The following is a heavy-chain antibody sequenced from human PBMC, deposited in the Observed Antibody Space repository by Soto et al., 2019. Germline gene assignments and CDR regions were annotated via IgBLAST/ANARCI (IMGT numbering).Heavy chain of an antibody. D-gene: IGHD6-19*01. J-gene: IGHJ3*02. CDR3: AKDTDRLFRYSSGWYLKGGAFDI. CDR2: ISGSGGST. Sequence: GGSLRLSCAASGFTFSSYAMSWVRQAPGKGLEWVSAISGSGGSTYYADSVKGRFTISRDNSKNTLYLQMNSLRAEDTAVYYCAKDTDRLFRYSSGWYLKGGAFDIWGQGTMVTVSS. V-gene: IGHV3-23*01. CDR1: GFTFSSYA.